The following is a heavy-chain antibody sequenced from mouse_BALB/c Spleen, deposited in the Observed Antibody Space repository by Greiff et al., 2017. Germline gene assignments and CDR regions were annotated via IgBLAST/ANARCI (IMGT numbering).Heavy chain of an antibody. D-gene: IGHD2-10*02. V-gene: IGHV1S135*01. CDR3: ARGYGNYGAMDD. J-gene: IGHJ4*01. Sequence: VQLQQSGPELMKPGASVKISCKASGYSFTSYYMHWVKQSHGKSLEWIGYIDPFNGGTSYNQKFKGKATLTVDKSSSTAYMHLSSLTSEDSAVYYCARGYGNYGAMDDWGQGTSVTVSS. CDR2: IDPFNGGT. CDR1: GYSFTSYY.